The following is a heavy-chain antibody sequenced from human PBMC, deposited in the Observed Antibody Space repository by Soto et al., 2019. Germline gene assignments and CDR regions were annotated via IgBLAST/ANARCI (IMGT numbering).Heavy chain of an antibody. V-gene: IGHV3-30-3*01. J-gene: IGHJ6*02. CDR1: GFTFSNYA. D-gene: IGHD5-18*01. CDR3: ARDTGPNGYNYYYFGMDV. Sequence: XASLQLSCAASGFTFSNYAMHWVRQAPGKGLEWVAVISYDGSDKYNANSVKGRFTISRDNSKNTLYLQMNSLRAEDTAVYYCARDTGPNGYNYYYFGMDVWGQGTTVTVSS. CDR2: ISYDGSDK.